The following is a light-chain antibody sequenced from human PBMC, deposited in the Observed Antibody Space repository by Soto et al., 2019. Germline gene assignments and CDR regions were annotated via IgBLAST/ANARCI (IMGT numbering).Light chain of an antibody. J-gene: IGLJ3*02. CDR2: EVS. CDR3: LSYTSSITWV. CDR1: TSDVGGYNF. Sequence: QSALTQPASVSGSPGQSITISCTGTTSDVGGYNFVSWYQQHPGKAPKLMIYEVSNRPSGVSHRFSGSKSGNKASLTISGLQAEDEADYYCLSYTSSITWVFGGGTKLTVL. V-gene: IGLV2-14*01.